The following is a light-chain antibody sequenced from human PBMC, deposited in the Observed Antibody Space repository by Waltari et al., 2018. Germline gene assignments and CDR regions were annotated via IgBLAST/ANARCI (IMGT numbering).Light chain of an antibody. V-gene: IGKV1D-16*01. CDR3: QQYDDLPFT. CDR2: AAS. Sequence: DIQMTQSPSSLSASVGDKVTITFHASQGISSWLAWYQQKPGKAPKPLIYAASSLKSEVPSRFSGSGSGTDYTLTISSLQPEDFATYYCQQYDDLPFTFGPGTKLDIK. CDR1: QGISSW. J-gene: IGKJ3*01.